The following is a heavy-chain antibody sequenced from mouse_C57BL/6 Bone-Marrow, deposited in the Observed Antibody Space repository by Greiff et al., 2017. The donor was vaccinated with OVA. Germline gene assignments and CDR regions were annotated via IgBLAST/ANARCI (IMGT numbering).Heavy chain of an antibody. CDR1: GFNIKDDY. Sequence: VQLQQSGAELVRPGASVKLSCTASGFNIKDDYMHWVKERPEQGLEWIGWIDPENGDTVYAPKFQGKATITEDTSSKTVYLHLSSQTSEDTAVYYCTTYRYWGQGTTLTVSS. V-gene: IGHV14-4*01. CDR3: TTYRY. J-gene: IGHJ2*01. CDR2: IDPENGDT.